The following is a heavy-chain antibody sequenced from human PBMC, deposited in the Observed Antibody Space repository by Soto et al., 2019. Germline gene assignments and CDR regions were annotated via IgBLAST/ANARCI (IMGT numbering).Heavy chain of an antibody. CDR1: GGSFSTYY. Sequence: QLQQWGAGLLKPSETLSLTCVVSGGSFSTYYYNWIRQSPGKGLEWIGEINHSGSNNYSPSLKSRVTMSLDTYKNQSSLKLTSVTAADTAVYYCARGGSNDWQVAFDIWGQGTMVTVSS. J-gene: IGHJ3*02. CDR3: ARGGSNDWQVAFDI. CDR2: INHSGSN. V-gene: IGHV4-34*01. D-gene: IGHD3-9*01.